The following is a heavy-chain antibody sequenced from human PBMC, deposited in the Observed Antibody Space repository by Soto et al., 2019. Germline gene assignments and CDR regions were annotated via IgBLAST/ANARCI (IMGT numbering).Heavy chain of an antibody. CDR2: ISGSGGST. J-gene: IGHJ3*02. V-gene: IGHV3-23*01. Sequence: EVQLLESGGGLVQPGGSLRLSCAASGVTFSSYAMSWVRQAPGKGLEWVSAISGSGGSTYYADSVKGRFTISRDNSKNTLYLQMNSLRAEDTAVYYCAKDESGNKDAFDIWGQGTMVTVSS. CDR3: AKDESGNKDAFDI. CDR1: GVTFSSYA. D-gene: IGHD3-10*01.